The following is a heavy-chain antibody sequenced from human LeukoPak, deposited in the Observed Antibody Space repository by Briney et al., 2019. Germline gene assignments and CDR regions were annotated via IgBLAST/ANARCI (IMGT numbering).Heavy chain of an antibody. CDR1: GFTFSDYY. V-gene: IGHV3-11*04. Sequence: GGSLRLSCAASGFTFSDYYMSWIRQAPGKGLEWVAYITNSASTRYYAYSVKGRFTISRDNAKHPLSLQMNSLRAEHTAVYYCARHLTATEVSDYWGEGTLVTVSS. CDR3: ARHLTATEVSDY. D-gene: IGHD6-25*01. J-gene: IGHJ4*02. CDR2: ITNSASTR.